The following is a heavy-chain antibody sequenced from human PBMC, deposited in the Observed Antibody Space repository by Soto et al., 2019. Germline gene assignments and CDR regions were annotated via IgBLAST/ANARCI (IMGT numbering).Heavy chain of an antibody. CDR3: TRGSGEGV. CDR2: IKTRSEGEAT. Sequence: EVQLVEYGGGLVKPGGSLRLSCAASDFSISNAWMNWVRQAPGKGLEWVGRIKTRSEGEATDYAAPLKDRFTISRDDSKNTLFLQMNSLKTEDTAVYYCTRGSGEGVWGQGATVIVSS. CDR1: DFSISNAW. D-gene: IGHD1-26*01. V-gene: IGHV3-15*07. J-gene: IGHJ6*02.